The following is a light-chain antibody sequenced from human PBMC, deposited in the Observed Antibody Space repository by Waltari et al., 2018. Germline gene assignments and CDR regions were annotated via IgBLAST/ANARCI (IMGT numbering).Light chain of an antibody. CDR1: QSVLYRSNNKHS. J-gene: IGKJ4*01. Sequence: DIVMTQSPDSLAVSLGEWATINCKSSQSVLYRSNNKHSVAWYQQKPGQSPKLLIYWSSTRESGVPDRFSGGGSGTDFTLTISSLQADDVAIYYCQQYYSLPTFGGGTKVEI. CDR2: WSS. CDR3: QQYYSLPT. V-gene: IGKV4-1*01.